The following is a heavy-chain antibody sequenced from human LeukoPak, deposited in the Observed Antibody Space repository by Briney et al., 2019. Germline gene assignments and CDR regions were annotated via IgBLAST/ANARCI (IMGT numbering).Heavy chain of an antibody. CDR3: AQRQGPTSGSYDYFDP. CDR2: ISSSGSTI. Sequence: GRSLSLSCAASGFTLSDYYMSWIRQAPGEGLEWVSYISSSGSTICYADSVKGRFTISRDNAKNSLYLQMNSLRAEDTAVYYCAQRQGPTSGSYDYFDPWGQGTLVTVSS. D-gene: IGHD1-26*01. CDR1: GFTLSDYY. V-gene: IGHV3-11*01. J-gene: IGHJ5*02.